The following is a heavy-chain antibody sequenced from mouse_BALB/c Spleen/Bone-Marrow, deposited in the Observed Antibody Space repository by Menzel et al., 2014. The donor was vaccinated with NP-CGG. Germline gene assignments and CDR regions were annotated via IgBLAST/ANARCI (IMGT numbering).Heavy chain of an antibody. D-gene: IGHD4-1*01. Sequence: QVQLQQSGAELAKPGASLKMSCKASGFTFTSYWMHWVQQRPGQGLEWIGYINPSTGYTEYNQKFKDKATLTADKSSSTAYMQLSSLTSEDSAVYYCARSGPWDGFAYWGQGTLVTVSA. J-gene: IGHJ3*01. CDR2: INPSTGYT. CDR3: ARSGPWDGFAY. V-gene: IGHV1-7*01. CDR1: GFTFTSYW.